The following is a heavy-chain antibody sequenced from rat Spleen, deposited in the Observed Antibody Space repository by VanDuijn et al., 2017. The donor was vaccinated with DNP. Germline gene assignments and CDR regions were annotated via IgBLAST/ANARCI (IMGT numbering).Heavy chain of an antibody. J-gene: IGHJ2*01. CDR2: KRYNGDT. D-gene: IGHD1-12*01. V-gene: IGHV2-8*01. Sequence: QVQLTESGPGLVQPSETLSLTCTVSGFSLTVYSVYWVRQPSGKGLEWMGRKRYNGDTSFNSALKSRLSISRDTSKNQVFLKLNSLQTDDTGTYYCTREGETVMGYFDYWGQGVMVTVSS. CDR3: TREGETVMGYFDY. CDR1: GFSLTVYS.